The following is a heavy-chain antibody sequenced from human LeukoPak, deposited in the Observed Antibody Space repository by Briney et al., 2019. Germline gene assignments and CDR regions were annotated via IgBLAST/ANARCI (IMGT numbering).Heavy chain of an antibody. V-gene: IGHV4-39*01. CDR2: IYYSGST. D-gene: IGHD4-17*01. Sequence: PSETLSLTCTVSGGSISSSSYYWVWIRQPPGKGLAWIGTIYYSGSTYYNPSLKSRATISADTPKNQFSLKLSSVTAADTAVYYCARLGLVGDYESWFDPWGQGTLVTVSS. J-gene: IGHJ5*02. CDR1: GGSISSSSYY. CDR3: ARLGLVGDYESWFDP.